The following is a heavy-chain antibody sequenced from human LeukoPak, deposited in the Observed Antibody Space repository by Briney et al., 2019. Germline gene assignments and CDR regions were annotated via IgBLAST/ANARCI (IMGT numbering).Heavy chain of an antibody. CDR3: ARADITIFGVVIPNWFDP. CDR1: GGSVSSGSYY. Sequence: SETLSLTCTVPGGSVSSGSYYWSWIRQPPGKGLEYIGYIYYTGSTNYNPSLKSRVTISVDTSKNQFSLKLSSVTAADTAVYYCARADITIFGVVIPNWFDPWGQGTLVTVSS. V-gene: IGHV4-61*01. D-gene: IGHD3-3*01. CDR2: IYYTGST. J-gene: IGHJ5*02.